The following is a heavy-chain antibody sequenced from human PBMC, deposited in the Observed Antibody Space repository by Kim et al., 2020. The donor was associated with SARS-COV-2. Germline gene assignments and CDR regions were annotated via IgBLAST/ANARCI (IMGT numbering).Heavy chain of an antibody. CDR2: ITDSGST. V-gene: IGHV4-34*01. J-gene: IGHJ6*02. CDR1: GWSFSGHS. CDR3: ARGRVGVVPAPVLGLGPFYEYFILDV. Sequence: SETLSLTCAVYGWSFSGHSWSWVRQPPGQGLEWIGEITDSGSTKYNPSLKSRLTISLDVSKNQFSLKLTSVTAADRGLYYCARGRVGVVPAPVLGLGPFYEYFILDVWGHGTTVTVSS. D-gene: IGHD2-2*01.